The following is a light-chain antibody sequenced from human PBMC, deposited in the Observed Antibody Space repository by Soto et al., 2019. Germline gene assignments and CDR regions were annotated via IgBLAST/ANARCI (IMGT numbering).Light chain of an antibody. Sequence: EIVLTQSPGTLSLSPGERATLSCRASQSVSSSKLAWYQRKPGQAPMLLIYGASRRATGIPARFSGSGSGTDFILTISRLEPEDFAFYFCQQYGSSPNTFGQGTKLEIK. CDR1: QSVSSSK. J-gene: IGKJ2*01. CDR3: QQYGSSPNT. CDR2: GAS. V-gene: IGKV3-20*01.